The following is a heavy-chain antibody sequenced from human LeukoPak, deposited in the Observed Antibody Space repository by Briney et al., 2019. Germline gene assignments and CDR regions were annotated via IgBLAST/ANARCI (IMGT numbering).Heavy chain of an antibody. CDR2: INPNSGGT. D-gene: IGHD5-18*01. J-gene: IGHJ6*02. V-gene: IGHV1-2*02. Sequence: ASVKVSCKASGYTFTGYYKHWVRQAPGQGLEWMGWINPNSGGTNYAQKFQGRVTMTRDTSISTAYMELSRLRSDDTAVYYCARPYSYDGRYYYYGMDVWGQGTTVTVSS. CDR1: GYTFTGYY. CDR3: ARPYSYDGRYYYYGMDV.